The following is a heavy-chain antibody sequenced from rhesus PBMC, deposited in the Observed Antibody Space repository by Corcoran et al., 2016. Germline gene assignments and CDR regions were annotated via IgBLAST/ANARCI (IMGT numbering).Heavy chain of an antibody. CDR1: GGSISSGYD. CDR2: IYGSSGST. D-gene: IGHD3-16*01. CDR3: ARFSGSYYYGLDS. Sequence: QVQLQESGPGVVKPSETLSLTCAVSGGSISSGYDWSGLRRPPGKGLEWIGYIYGSSGSTKYNPSLKNRVTISKDASKNQFSLKLSSVTAADTAVYYCARFSGSYYYGLDSWGQGVVVTVSS. V-gene: IGHV4-76*01. J-gene: IGHJ6*01.